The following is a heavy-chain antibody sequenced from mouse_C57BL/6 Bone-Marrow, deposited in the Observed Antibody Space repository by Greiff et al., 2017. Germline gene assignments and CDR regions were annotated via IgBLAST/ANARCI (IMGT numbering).Heavy chain of an antibody. CDR1: GYAFTNYL. D-gene: IGHD2-4*01. V-gene: IGHV1-54*01. J-gene: IGHJ1*03. Sequence: QVQLQQSGAELVRPGTSVKVSCKASGYAFTNYLIEWVKQRPGQGLEWIGVINPGSGGTNYNEKFKSKATLTVDTSSSTAYMQLSSLTSEDSAVYYCARQRIYYDYDEGWYFDVWGTGTTVTVSS. CDR3: ARQRIYYDYDEGWYFDV. CDR2: INPGSGGT.